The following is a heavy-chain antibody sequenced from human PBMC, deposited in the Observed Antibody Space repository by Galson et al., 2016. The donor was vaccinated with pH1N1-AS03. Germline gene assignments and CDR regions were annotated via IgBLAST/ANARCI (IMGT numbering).Heavy chain of an antibody. D-gene: IGHD3-10*02. CDR2: ISSSSSPI. V-gene: IGHV3-11*04. CDR3: ARVSGGSRLLIFDF. Sequence: SLRLSCAASGFTLSDYDMSWIRQAPGKGLEWVSSISSSSSPIYYADSVKGRFTTSRDNAKNSVYLQMNSLRAEDTAVYYCARVSGGSRLLIFDFWGQGTLVTVSS. J-gene: IGHJ4*02. CDR1: GFTLSDYD.